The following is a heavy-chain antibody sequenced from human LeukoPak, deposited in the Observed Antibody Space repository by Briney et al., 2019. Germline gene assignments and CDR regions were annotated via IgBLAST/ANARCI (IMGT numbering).Heavy chain of an antibody. Sequence: GRSLRLSCAASGFTFSSYGMHWVRQAPGKGLEWMAVISYDGSNKYYADSVKGRFSRDNSKNTLYLQMNSLGAEDTAVYYCAKGPRYCSGGSCDLSQDCWGQGTLVTVSS. D-gene: IGHD2-15*01. CDR1: GFTFSSYG. CDR2: ISYDGSNK. J-gene: IGHJ4*02. V-gene: IGHV3-30*18. CDR3: AKGPRYCSGGSCDLSQDC.